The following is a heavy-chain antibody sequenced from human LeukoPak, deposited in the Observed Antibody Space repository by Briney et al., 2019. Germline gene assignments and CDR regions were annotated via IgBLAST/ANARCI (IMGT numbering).Heavy chain of an antibody. D-gene: IGHD1-1*01. CDR3: ARRLDRGYGFYHYYGMDV. J-gene: IGHJ6*02. CDR2: ISGSGGST. Sequence: PGGSLRLSCAASGFTFSDYYMSWIRQAPGKGLEWVSAISGSGGSTYYADSVKGRFTISRDNSKNTLYLQMNSLRAEDTAVYYCARRLDRGYGFYHYYGMDVWGQGTTVTVSS. V-gene: IGHV3-23*01. CDR1: GFTFSDYY.